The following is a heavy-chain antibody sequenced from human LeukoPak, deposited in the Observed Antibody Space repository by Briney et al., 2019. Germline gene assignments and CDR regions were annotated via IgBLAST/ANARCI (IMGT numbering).Heavy chain of an antibody. CDR1: GFTFSSYG. D-gene: IGHD3-22*01. CDR2: IWYDGSNK. J-gene: IGHJ3*02. Sequence: PGGSLRLSCAASGFTFSSYGMHWVRQAPGKGLEWVAVIWYDGSNKYYADSVKGRFTISRDNSKNTLYLQMNSLRAEDTAVYYCARDQYYYDSSGYYDDAFDIWGQGTMVTVSS. V-gene: IGHV3-33*01. CDR3: ARDQYYYDSSGYYDDAFDI.